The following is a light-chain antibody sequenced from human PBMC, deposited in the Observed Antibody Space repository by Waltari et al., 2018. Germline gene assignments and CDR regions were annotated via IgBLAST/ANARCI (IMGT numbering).Light chain of an antibody. J-gene: IGKJ1*01. CDR2: DAS. CDR1: QSVNKY. Sequence: EVVLTQSPGTLSLSPGERATLSCRASQSVNKYLAWYQQKPGQAPRLLIYDASIGTTGIPDRFSGSWSGTDYSLTISRLEPEDFAVYYCQKYGTLPATFGQGTKVEIK. CDR3: QKYGTLPAT. V-gene: IGKV3-20*01.